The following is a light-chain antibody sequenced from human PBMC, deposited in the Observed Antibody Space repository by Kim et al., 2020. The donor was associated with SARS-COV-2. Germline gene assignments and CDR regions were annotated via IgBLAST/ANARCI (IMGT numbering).Light chain of an antibody. CDR2: EVT. V-gene: IGLV2-8*01. J-gene: IGLJ3*02. Sequence: GQPATLACTGTSNDVGLYDFASWHQHHPGKAPKLIIYEVTRRPSGVPDLFSGSKSGNTASLTVSGLQAEDEADYYCHSYAGNNDLVFGGGTKLTVL. CDR3: HSYAGNNDLV. CDR1: SNDVGLYDF.